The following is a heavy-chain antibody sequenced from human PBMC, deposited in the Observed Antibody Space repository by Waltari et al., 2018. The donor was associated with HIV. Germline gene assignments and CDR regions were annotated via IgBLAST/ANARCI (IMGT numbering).Heavy chain of an antibody. D-gene: IGHD3-9*01. CDR3: ARGIRTGYYESDGMDV. CDR2: INPSGGST. V-gene: IGHV1-46*01. CDR1: GYTFTSYY. J-gene: IGHJ6*02. Sequence: QVQLVQSGAEVKTPGASVKVSCKASGYTFTSYYMHWVRQAPGQGLEWMGKINPSGGSTSYAQKFQGRVTMTRDTSTSTVYMELSSLRSEDTAVYYCARGIRTGYYESDGMDVWGQGTTVTVSS.